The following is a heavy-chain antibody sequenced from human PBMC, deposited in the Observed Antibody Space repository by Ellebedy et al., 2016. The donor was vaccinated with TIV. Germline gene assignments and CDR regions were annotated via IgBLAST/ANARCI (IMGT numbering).Heavy chain of an antibody. CDR3: ARVSVPLTGTLGY. V-gene: IGHV1-2*02. Sequence: ASVKVSCKPSGYTFTDYFVHWVRLAPGQGLEWMGWMNTKTGGTNYAQKFQSRVTLTRDTSISTAYLELSGLRSDDTAVYYCARVSVPLTGTLGYWGQGTLVTVSS. D-gene: IGHD1-1*01. CDR2: MNTKTGGT. J-gene: IGHJ4*02. CDR1: GYTFTDYF.